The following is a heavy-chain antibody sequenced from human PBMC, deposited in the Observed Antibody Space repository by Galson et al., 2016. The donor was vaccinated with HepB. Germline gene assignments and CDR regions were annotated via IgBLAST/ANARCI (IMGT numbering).Heavy chain of an antibody. Sequence: QAPGQGLEWMGWISVYNGNRNYARKLQGRVTMTTDTSTSTAYMELRSLRSDDTAVYYCVRVEDIVVIPTTMTTSGWGQGTLVTVSS. CDR2: ISVYNGNR. V-gene: IGHV1-18*01. J-gene: IGHJ4*02. D-gene: IGHD2-2*01. CDR3: VRVEDIVVIPTTMTTSG.